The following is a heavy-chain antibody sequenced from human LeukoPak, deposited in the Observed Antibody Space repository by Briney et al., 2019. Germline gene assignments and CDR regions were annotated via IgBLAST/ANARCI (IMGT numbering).Heavy chain of an antibody. CDR3: ARDPSWVTIFGVAADAFDI. CDR2: ISNKGGST. Sequence: QAGGSLRLSCAASGFTFSSYAMRWVRQAPGKGLEYVSGISNKGGSTYYAGSVKGRFTISRDNSKNTLYIQMCSLRAEDMAVYYCARDPSWVTIFGVAADAFDIWGQGTMVTVSS. V-gene: IGHV3-64*02. J-gene: IGHJ3*02. CDR1: GFTFSSYA. D-gene: IGHD3-3*01.